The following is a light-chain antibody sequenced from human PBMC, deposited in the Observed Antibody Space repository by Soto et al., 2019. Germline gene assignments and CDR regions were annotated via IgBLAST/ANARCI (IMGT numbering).Light chain of an antibody. J-gene: IGLJ3*02. Sequence: QSALTQPPSASGSPGQSVTISCTGTSSDVGNYNYVSWYQHHPGKAPKLMIYEVSKRPSGVPDRFSGSKSGNTASLTVSGLQAEDEADYYCSSYAGSNIGVFGGGTKLTVL. V-gene: IGLV2-8*01. CDR2: EVS. CDR3: SSYAGSNIGV. CDR1: SSDVGNYNY.